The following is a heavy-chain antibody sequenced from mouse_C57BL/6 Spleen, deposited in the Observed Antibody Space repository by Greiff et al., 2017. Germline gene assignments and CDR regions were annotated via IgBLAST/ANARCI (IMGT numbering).Heavy chain of an antibody. CDR3: ARRGYARVFDY. CDR2: IYPGSGST. V-gene: IGHV1-55*01. D-gene: IGHD3-1*01. J-gene: IGHJ2*01. Sequence: VQLQQPGAELVKPGASVKMSCKASGYTFTSYWITWVKQRPGQGLEWIGDIYPGSGSTNYNEKFKSKATLTVDTSSSTAYMPLSSLTSEDAAVYYCARRGYARVFDYWGQGTTLTVSS. CDR1: GYTFTSYW.